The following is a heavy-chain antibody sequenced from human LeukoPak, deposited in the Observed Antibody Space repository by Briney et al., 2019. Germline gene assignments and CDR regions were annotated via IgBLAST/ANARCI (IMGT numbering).Heavy chain of an antibody. V-gene: IGHV3-30-3*01. J-gene: IGHJ4*02. CDR2: ISYDGSNK. CDR1: GFTFSSYA. CDR3: ARDRAAGRRWLQSNFDY. D-gene: IGHD5-24*01. Sequence: GRSLRLSCAASGFTFSSYAMHWVRQAPGKGLEWVAVISYDGSNKYYADSVKGRFTISRDNSKNTLYLQMNSLRAEDTAVYYCARDRAAGRRWLQSNFDYWGQGTLVTVSS.